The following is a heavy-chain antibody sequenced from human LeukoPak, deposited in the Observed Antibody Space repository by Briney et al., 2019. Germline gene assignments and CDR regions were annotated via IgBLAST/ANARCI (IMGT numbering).Heavy chain of an antibody. Sequence: ASVRVSCKASAYTFTSYYMHWVRQAPGQGLEWMGIINPSGGSTSYAQKFQGRVTMTRDMSTSTVYMELSSLRSEDTAVYYCAREGQPGNSSSWYSLLGYWGQGTLVTVSS. CDR2: INPSGGST. CDR1: AYTFTSYY. CDR3: AREGQPGNSSSWYSLLGY. J-gene: IGHJ4*02. D-gene: IGHD6-13*01. V-gene: IGHV1-46*01.